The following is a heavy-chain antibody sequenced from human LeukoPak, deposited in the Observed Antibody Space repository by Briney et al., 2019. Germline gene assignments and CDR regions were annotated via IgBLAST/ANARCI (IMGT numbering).Heavy chain of an antibody. D-gene: IGHD6-19*01. J-gene: IGHJ3*02. CDR2: INAGNGNT. CDR1: GYTFTSYA. CDR3: ARGGSSGWYGAFDI. Sequence: GASVKVSCKASGYTFTSYAMHWVRQAPGQRLEWMGWINAGNGNTKYSQKFQGRVTITRDTSASTAYMELSSLRSEDTAVYYCARGGSSGWYGAFDIWGQGTMVTVSS. V-gene: IGHV1-3*01.